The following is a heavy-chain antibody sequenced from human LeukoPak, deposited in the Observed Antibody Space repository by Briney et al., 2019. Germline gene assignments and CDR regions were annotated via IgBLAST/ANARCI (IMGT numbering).Heavy chain of an antibody. CDR1: GGSISSYY. V-gene: IGHV4-59*01. CDR2: IYYSGST. D-gene: IGHD3-22*01. CDR3: ARDFAGYYYDSSGYYGDAFDI. Sequence: PSETLSLTCTVSGGSISSYYWSWIRQPPGKGLERIGYIYYSGSTNYNPSLKSRVTISVDTSKNQFSLKLSSVTAADTAVYYCARDFAGYYYDSSGYYGDAFDIWGQGTMVTVSS. J-gene: IGHJ3*02.